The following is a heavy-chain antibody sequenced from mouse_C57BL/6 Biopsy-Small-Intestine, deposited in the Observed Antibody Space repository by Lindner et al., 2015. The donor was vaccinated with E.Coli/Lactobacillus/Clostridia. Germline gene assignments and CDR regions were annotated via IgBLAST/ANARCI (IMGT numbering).Heavy chain of an antibody. CDR2: IDPENGDT. CDR1: GFNIKDDY. CDR3: TTGDGLRGIAY. Sequence: VQLQESGAELVRPGASVKLSCTASGFNIKDDYMHWVKQRPEQGLEWIGWIDPENGDTEYASKFQGRATITADTSSNTAYLQLSSLTSEDTAVYYCTTGDGLRGIAYWGQGALVTVSA. V-gene: IGHV14-4*01. D-gene: IGHD2-3*01. J-gene: IGHJ3*01.